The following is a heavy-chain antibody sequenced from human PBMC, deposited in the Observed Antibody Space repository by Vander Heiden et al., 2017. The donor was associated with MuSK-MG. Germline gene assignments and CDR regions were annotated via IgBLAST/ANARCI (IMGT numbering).Heavy chain of an antibody. CDR1: GTSLGVYY. J-gene: IGHJ4*02. CDR2: VDRLGVP. V-gene: IGHV4-34*02. D-gene: IGHD2-15*01. Sequence: QVQLQQWGAGLVKPSETLSLTCGVSGTSLGVYYWSWIRRSPARGLELIGDVDRLGVPTYSPSLKSRVTISVDTSNNQFSLQVTSVNAADSGIYYCVRGSAAPIDWGRGALVTVSS. CDR3: VRGSAAPID.